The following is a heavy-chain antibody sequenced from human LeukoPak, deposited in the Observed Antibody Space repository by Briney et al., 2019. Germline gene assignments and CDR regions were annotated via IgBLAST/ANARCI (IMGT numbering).Heavy chain of an antibody. Sequence: SETLSLTCAVSGYSISSGYYCGWIRQPPGKGLEWIGSIYHSGSTYYNPSLKSRVTISVDTSKNQFSLKLSSVTAADTAVYYCARLRYGNYFDYWGQGTLVTVSS. CDR3: ARLRYGNYFDY. CDR1: GYSISSGYY. CDR2: IYHSGST. D-gene: IGHD4-17*01. J-gene: IGHJ4*02. V-gene: IGHV4-38-2*01.